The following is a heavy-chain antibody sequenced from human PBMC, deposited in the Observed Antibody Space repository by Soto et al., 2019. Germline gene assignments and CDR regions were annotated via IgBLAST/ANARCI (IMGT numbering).Heavy chain of an antibody. CDR3: ARDSGAKLSSS. V-gene: IGHV1-69*13. CDR2: IVPIYRTA. CDR1: GGTFSSYR. J-gene: IGHJ4*02. Sequence: SVKVSCKASGGTFSSYRFNWVRQARGQGLEWLGGIVPIYRTAGYAQKFQGRVTITADESTRTVYMELSSLKSQDTALYYCARDSGAKLSSSWGQGTLVTVSS. D-gene: IGHD6-13*01.